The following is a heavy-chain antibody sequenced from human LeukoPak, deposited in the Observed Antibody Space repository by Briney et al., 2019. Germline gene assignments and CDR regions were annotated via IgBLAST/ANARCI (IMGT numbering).Heavy chain of an antibody. CDR1: GFTFSTYG. CDR3: AKDRDYGDYPSAYYYYMDV. V-gene: IGHV3-30*02. CDR2: IRYDGTNK. D-gene: IGHD4-17*01. J-gene: IGHJ6*03. Sequence: GGSLRLSWAASGFTFSTYGIHWVRQAPGKGLEWVAFIRYDGTNKWYADSVKGRFTISRENSKNMLYLQMNSLRAEDTAVYHCAKDRDYGDYPSAYYYYMDVWGKGTTVTVSS.